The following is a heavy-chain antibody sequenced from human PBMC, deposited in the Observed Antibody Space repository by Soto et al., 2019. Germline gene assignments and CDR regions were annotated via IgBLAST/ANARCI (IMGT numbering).Heavy chain of an antibody. CDR2: ISAHNGNT. CDR1: GYDFTTYG. Sequence: QVHLVQSGAEVKKPGASVKVSCKGSGYDFTTYGITWVRQAPGQGLEWMAWISAHNGNTDYAQKLQGRVTVTRDTSTSTGYMELRSLRSDDTAVYYCARRRYGDYWGQGALVTVSS. V-gene: IGHV1-18*01. CDR3: ARRRYGDY. D-gene: IGHD1-1*01. J-gene: IGHJ4*02.